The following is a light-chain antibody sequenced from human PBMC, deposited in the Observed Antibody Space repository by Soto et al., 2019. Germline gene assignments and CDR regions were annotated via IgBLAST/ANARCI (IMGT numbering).Light chain of an antibody. Sequence: EIVMTQSPATLSVSPGERASLSCRASQSVGRDLARYQPNPGQAPRFLISGASTRATGIPARFSGSGSGTEFTLTISSLQSEDFAVYYCQQYNNWRTFGQGTKVDI. CDR2: GAS. J-gene: IGKJ1*01. CDR1: QSVGRD. CDR3: QQYNNWRT. V-gene: IGKV3-15*01.